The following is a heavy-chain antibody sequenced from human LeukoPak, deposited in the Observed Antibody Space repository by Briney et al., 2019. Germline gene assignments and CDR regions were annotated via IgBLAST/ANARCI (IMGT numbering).Heavy chain of an antibody. Sequence: SETLSLTCTVSGYSISSGYYWGWIRQPPGKGLEWIGSIYQSGSTYYNPSLKSRVTISVDTSKNQFSLKLSSVTAADTAVYYCAKSSGSYYNVDFDYWGQGTLVTVSS. D-gene: IGHD3-10*01. V-gene: IGHV4-38-2*02. J-gene: IGHJ4*02. CDR2: IYQSGST. CDR1: GYSISSGYY. CDR3: AKSSGSYYNVDFDY.